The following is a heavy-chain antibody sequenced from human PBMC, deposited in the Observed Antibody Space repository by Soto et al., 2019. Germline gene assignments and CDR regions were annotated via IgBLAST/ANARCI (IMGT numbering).Heavy chain of an antibody. CDR1: GYTFTKYD. Sequence: QVQLVQSGAEVKTPGASVKVSCKASGYTFTKYDMNWVRQAPGQGLEWMGWMNPTSGNTGYAQKFXXRXXMTWDTAIGIAHMELSSLRNEATAVYYCARSDGHTFNWLDSWGQGALVTVSA. J-gene: IGHJ5*01. V-gene: IGHV1-8*01. D-gene: IGHD2-2*02. CDR2: MNPTSGNT. CDR3: ARSDGHTFNWLDS.